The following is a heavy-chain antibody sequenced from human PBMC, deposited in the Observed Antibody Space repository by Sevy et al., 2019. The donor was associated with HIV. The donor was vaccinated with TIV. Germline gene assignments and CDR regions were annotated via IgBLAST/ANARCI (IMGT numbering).Heavy chain of an antibody. Sequence: GGSLRLSCAASGFTFSSYGMHWVRQAPGKGLEWVAVILYDGSNKYYADSVKGRFTISRDNSKNTLYLQMNSLRAEDTAVYYCAKERDNSVNWFDPWGHGTLVTVSS. V-gene: IGHV3-30*18. CDR3: AKERDNSVNWFDP. CDR2: ILYDGSNK. CDR1: GFTFSSYG. J-gene: IGHJ5*02.